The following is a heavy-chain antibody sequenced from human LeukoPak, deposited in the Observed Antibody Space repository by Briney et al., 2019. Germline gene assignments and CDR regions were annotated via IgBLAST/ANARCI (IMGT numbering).Heavy chain of an antibody. CDR2: ISGSGGST. V-gene: IGHV3-23*01. CDR3: AKDYSGWYGNWFDP. CDR1: GFTFSSYA. D-gene: IGHD6-19*01. Sequence: GGSLRLSCAASGFTFSSYAMSWVRQAPGKGLEWVSVISGSGGSTYYADSVKGRFTISRDNSKNTLYLQMNSLRAEDTAVYYCAKDYSGWYGNWFDPWGQGTLVTVSS. J-gene: IGHJ5*02.